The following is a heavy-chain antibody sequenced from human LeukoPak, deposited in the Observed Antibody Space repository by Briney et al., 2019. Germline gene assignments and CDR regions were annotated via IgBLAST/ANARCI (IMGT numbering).Heavy chain of an antibody. J-gene: IGHJ4*02. V-gene: IGHV3-30*02. D-gene: IGHD5-18*01. CDR1: GFTFSRYG. CDR2: IRYDGSDK. Sequence: GGSLRLSCAASGFTFSRYGMHWVRQAPGKGLEWVAFIRYDGSDKYYTDSVKGRFTISRDNSKNTLYLQMNSLRAEDTAVYYCARDTGDSYGVTLDYWGQGTLVTVSS. CDR3: ARDTGDSYGVTLDY.